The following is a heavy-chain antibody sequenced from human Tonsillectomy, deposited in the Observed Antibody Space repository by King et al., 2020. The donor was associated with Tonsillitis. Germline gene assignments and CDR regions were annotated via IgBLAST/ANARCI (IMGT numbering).Heavy chain of an antibody. CDR1: GGSISSYY. V-gene: IGHV4-59*01. CDR2: IYYSGST. Sequence: QLQLQESGPGLVKPSETLSLTCTVSGGSISSYYWSWIRQPPGKGLEWIGYIYYSGSTNYNPSLKSRVTISVDTSKNQFSLKLSSVTAADTAVYYCARDDTGHYYYGMDVWGQGTPVTVSS. J-gene: IGHJ6*02. CDR3: ARDDTGHYYYGMDV. D-gene: IGHD1-1*01.